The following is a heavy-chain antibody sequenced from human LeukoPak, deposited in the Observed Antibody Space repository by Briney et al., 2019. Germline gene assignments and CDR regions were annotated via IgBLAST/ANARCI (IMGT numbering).Heavy chain of an antibody. CDR3: AVAAYANAFDI. V-gene: IGHV3-11*01. D-gene: IGHD2-8*01. CDR1: GFTFSDYY. CDR2: ISSSSSTI. Sequence: TTGGSLRLSCAASGFTFSDYYMSWIRQAPGKGLEWISYISSSSSTIYYADSVKGRFTVSRDNAKSSMYLQLNSLRAEDTAEYYCAVAAYANAFDIWGQGTMVTVSS. J-gene: IGHJ3*02.